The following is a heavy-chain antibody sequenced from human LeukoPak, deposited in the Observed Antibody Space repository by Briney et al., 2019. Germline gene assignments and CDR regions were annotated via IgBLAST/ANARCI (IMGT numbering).Heavy chain of an antibody. V-gene: IGHV1-69*13. D-gene: IGHD2-15*01. CDR2: IIPIFGTA. Sequence: ASVKVSCTASGGTFSSYAISWVRQAPGQGLEWMGGIIPIFGTANYAQKFQGRVTITADESTSTAYMELSSLRSEDTAVYYCAGPRYCSGGSCSYYFDYWGQGTLVTVSS. CDR1: GGTFSSYA. CDR3: AGPRYCSGGSCSYYFDY. J-gene: IGHJ4*02.